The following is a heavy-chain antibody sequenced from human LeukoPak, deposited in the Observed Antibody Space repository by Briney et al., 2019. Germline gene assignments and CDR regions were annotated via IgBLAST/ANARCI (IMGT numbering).Heavy chain of an antibody. V-gene: IGHV1-8*02. CDR3: ARDDDYGSGTYMDV. CDR2: MNPNSGNT. J-gene: IGHJ6*03. D-gene: IGHD3-10*01. Sequence: ASVKVSCKASGYTFTSYDINWVRQATGQGLEWMGWMNPNSGNTGYAQKFQGRVTMTRNTSISTAYMELSSLRSEDTAVYYCARDDDYGSGTYMDVWGKGTTVTVSS. CDR1: GYTFTSYD.